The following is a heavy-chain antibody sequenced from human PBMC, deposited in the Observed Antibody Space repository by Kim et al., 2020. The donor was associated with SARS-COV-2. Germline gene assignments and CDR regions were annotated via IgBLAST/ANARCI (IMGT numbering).Heavy chain of an antibody. D-gene: IGHD6-13*01. J-gene: IGHJ4*02. CDR1: GGTFSSYA. CDR2: IMPIFGTA. V-gene: IGHV1-69*13. Sequence: SVKVSCKASGGTFSSYAITWVRQAPGQGLEWMGGIMPIFGTANYAQKFQGRVTITADESTSTAYMELSSLRSEDTAMYYCARAVAAAGTFFDYWGQGTLVTVSS. CDR3: ARAVAAAGTFFDY.